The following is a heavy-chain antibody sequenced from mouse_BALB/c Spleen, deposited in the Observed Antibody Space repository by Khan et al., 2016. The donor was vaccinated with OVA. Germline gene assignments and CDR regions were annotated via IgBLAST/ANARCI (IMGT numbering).Heavy chain of an antibody. CDR3: AREEALYHFDH. J-gene: IGHJ2*01. CDR2: IYPGTDNS. V-gene: IGHV1S132*01. D-gene: IGHD3-2*02. CDR1: GYIFTSYW. Sequence: QVQLQQSGAELVRPGASVKLSCKTSGYIFTSYWIHWVKQRSGQGLEWIARIYPGTDNSYYNEKFKDKATLTADKSSSTAYMQRSSLKSEDSDVYVCAREEALYHFDHGGQGTTLTVSS.